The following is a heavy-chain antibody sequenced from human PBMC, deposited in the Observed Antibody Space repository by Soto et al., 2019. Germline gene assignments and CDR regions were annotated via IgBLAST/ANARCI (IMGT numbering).Heavy chain of an antibody. CDR1: GGSFSGYY. CDR2: INHSGST. V-gene: IGHV4-34*01. D-gene: IGHD2-21*02. J-gene: IGHJ4*02. CDR3: ARQFVTVTD. Sequence: ETLSLTCAVYGGSFSGYYWSWIRQPPGKGLEWIGEINHSGSTYYNPSLKSRVTISVDTSKNQFSLKLSSVTAADTAVYYCARQFVTVTDWGQGTLVTVSS.